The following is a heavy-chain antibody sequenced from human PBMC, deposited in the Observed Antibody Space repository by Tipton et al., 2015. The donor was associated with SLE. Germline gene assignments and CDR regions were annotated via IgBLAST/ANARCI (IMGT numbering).Heavy chain of an antibody. J-gene: IGHJ3*02. Sequence: SLRLSCVGSGFTFSSYWMTWVRQAPGKGLEWVANIKQDGSENYYADSVKGRFTISRDNAKKSVDLQMNSLRAEDTVVYYCARARITMVRAQGAFDIWGQGTMVTVSS. V-gene: IGHV3-7*01. CDR2: IKQDGSEN. CDR3: ARARITMVRAQGAFDI. D-gene: IGHD3-10*01. CDR1: GFTFSSYW.